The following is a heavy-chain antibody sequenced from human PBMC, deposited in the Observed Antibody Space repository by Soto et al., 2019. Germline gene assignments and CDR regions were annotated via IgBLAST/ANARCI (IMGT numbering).Heavy chain of an antibody. CDR1: GGTISIWY. CDR3: ARRYGSASDY. V-gene: IGHV4-59*08. J-gene: IGHJ4*02. Sequence: PSDTLSLTSTVSGGTISIWYWSWIRQPPGKGLEWIGYIYYSGSTNCNPSLKSRVTISVDTSKNQFSLKLSSVTAADTAVYYCARRYGSASDYWGQGTLVTVS. D-gene: IGHD1-26*01. CDR2: IYYSGST.